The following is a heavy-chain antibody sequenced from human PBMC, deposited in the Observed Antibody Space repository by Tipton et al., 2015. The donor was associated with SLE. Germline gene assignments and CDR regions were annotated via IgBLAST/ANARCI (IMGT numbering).Heavy chain of an antibody. CDR2: VTGSGDST. CDR1: GLNLKSYG. CDR3: ARDTDGSFYFDY. D-gene: IGHD1-26*01. Sequence: SLRLSCAASGLNLKSYGMSWVRQAPGKGLEWVAAVTGSGDSTYYAESVRGRFTISRDNPKSTLYLQMNSLRAEDTAVYYCARDTDGSFYFDYWGQGTLVTVSS. V-gene: IGHV3-23*01. J-gene: IGHJ4*02.